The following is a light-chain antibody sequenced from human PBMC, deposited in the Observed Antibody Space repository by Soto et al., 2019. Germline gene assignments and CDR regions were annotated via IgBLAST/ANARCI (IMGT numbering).Light chain of an antibody. CDR2: WAS. CDR1: QSLLFSSNNKNY. Sequence: IVMTQSPDSLAVSLGEGATINCRSSQSLLFSSNNKNYLAWYQQKAGQPPRLLISWASTRESGVPDRFSGSGSGSDLTLIISSLQAEDVAVYYCQQYRSNTLTFGGGTKVDIK. CDR3: QQYRSNTLT. V-gene: IGKV4-1*01. J-gene: IGKJ4*01.